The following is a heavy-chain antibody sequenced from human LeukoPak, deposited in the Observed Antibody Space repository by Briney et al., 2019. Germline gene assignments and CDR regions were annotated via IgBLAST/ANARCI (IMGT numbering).Heavy chain of an antibody. V-gene: IGHV4-39*07. CDR2: IYYSGST. D-gene: IGHD6-13*01. J-gene: IGHJ4*02. CDR1: GVSISSYY. Sequence: SETLSLTCTVSGVSISSYYWGWIRQPPGKGLEWIGSIYYSGSTYYNPSLKSRVTISVDTSKNQFSLNLKSVTPEDTAVYYCARNLIPEQLVLNFWGQGTLVTVSS. CDR3: ARNLIPEQLVLNF.